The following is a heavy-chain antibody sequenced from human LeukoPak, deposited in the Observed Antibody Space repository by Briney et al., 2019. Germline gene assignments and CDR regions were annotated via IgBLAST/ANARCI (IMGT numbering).Heavy chain of an antibody. CDR1: GGTFNSNA. V-gene: IGHV1-69*05. Sequence: AASVNVSCKASGGTFNSNAFHWVRQAPGQGLEWMGGIIPIFGSTKYAQKFQGRVTVTTDESTGTAYMVLSDLRSDDTAVYYCARGRRGIPAVTYNWFDPWGQGTLVTVSS. CDR3: ARGRRGIPAVTYNWFDP. D-gene: IGHD6-13*01. CDR2: IIPIFGST. J-gene: IGHJ5*02.